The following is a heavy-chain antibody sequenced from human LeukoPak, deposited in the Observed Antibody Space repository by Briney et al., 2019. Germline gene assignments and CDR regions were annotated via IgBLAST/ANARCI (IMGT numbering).Heavy chain of an antibody. CDR1: GFTFSSYW. CDR3: ATHYTDSTRNP. Sequence: GGSLRLSCAASGFTFSSYWMHWVRQAPGKGLVGVSRINSDGSSTSYADSVKGRFTISRDNAKNTLYLQMNSLRAEDTAVYYCATHYTDSTRNPWGQGTLVTVSS. J-gene: IGHJ5*02. D-gene: IGHD4-11*01. V-gene: IGHV3-74*01. CDR2: INSDGSST.